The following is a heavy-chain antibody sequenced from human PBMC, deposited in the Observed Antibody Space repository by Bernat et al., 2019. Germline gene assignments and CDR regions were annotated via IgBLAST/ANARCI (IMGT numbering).Heavy chain of an antibody. J-gene: IGHJ4*02. V-gene: IGHV3-15*07. Sequence: EVQLVESGGGLIKPGGSPRLSCATSGFTFSNAWMNWVRQAPGKGLEWVCRLKSKAVGGTTDYAAPVKGTFTISRDDSKKMVYLEMDSLKAEDTAVYYCATGGGQFGLDYWGQGALVTVSS. D-gene: IGHD3-16*01. CDR1: GFTFSNAW. CDR3: ATGGGQFGLDY. CDR2: LKSKAVGGTT.